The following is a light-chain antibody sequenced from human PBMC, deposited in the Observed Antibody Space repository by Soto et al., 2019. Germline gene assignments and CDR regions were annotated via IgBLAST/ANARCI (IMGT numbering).Light chain of an antibody. Sequence: QAVVTQPPSVSGAPGQRVTISCTGSSSNIGAGYDVQWYQQLPGAAPKLLIFGNSNRPSGVPDRFSGPRSGTSASLAITGLQAEDEADYFCQSYDISLSVSVIFGGGTKLTVL. CDR1: SSNIGAGYD. J-gene: IGLJ2*01. CDR3: QSYDISLSVSVI. V-gene: IGLV1-40*01. CDR2: GNS.